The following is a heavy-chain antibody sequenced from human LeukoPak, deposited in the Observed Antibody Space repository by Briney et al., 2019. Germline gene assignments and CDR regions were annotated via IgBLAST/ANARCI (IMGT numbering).Heavy chain of an antibody. CDR2: IYYSGST. V-gene: IGHV4-31*03. CDR3: ARVSGGVYAFDI. Sequence: SETLSLTCTVSGGSISSGGYYWSWIRQHPGKGLEWIGYIYYSGSTYYNPSLKSRVTISVDTSKNQFSLKLSSVTAADTAAYYCARVSGGVYAFDIWGQGTMVTVSS. J-gene: IGHJ3*02. CDR1: GGSISSGGYY. D-gene: IGHD2-8*02.